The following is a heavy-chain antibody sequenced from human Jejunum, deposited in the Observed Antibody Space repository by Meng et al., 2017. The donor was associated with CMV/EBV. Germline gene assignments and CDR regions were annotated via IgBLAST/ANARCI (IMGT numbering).Heavy chain of an antibody. Sequence: QVQLVEXXXXXVKPGGXXGLSCAASGFTFSDYFMSWIRQAPGKGLEWVSYISGSSSHTNYADSVKGRFTISRDNAKKSLYLQMNTLRAEDTAVYYCAGGGGYSEYWGQGTLVTVSS. V-gene: IGHV3-11*05. D-gene: IGHD3-16*01. J-gene: IGHJ4*02. CDR2: ISGSSSHT. CDR3: AGGGGYSEY. CDR1: GFTFSDYF.